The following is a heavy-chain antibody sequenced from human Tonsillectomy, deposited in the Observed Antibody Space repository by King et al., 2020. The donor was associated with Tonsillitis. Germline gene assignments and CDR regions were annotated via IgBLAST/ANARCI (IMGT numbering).Heavy chain of an antibody. V-gene: IGHV4-30-4*07. Sequence: QLQESGPRLLKPSQTLSLTCAVSGGSISSGGYSWSWIRQAPGKGLEWIGYIFYTGGTYYNPSLKRRVTISVDTSKNQFSLNLNSVTAADTAVYYCVRYITQTFDPWGQGILVTVSS. CDR2: IFYTGGT. D-gene: IGHD1-14*01. CDR1: GGSISSGGYS. CDR3: VRYITQTFDP. J-gene: IGHJ5*02.